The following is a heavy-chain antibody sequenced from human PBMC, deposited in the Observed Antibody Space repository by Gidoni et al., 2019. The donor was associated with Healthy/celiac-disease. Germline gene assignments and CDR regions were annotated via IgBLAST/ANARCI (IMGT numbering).Heavy chain of an antibody. CDR2: MNPNSGNT. CDR1: GYTFTSYD. J-gene: IGHJ6*02. V-gene: IGHV1-8*01. Sequence: QVQLAQSGAEVKKPGASVKVSCKASGYTFTSYDINWVRQATGHGLEWMGWMNPNSGNTGYAQKFQGRVTMTRNTSISTAYMELSSLRSEDTAVYYCARINTYSSSWVYYYYYGMDVWGQGTTVTVSS. D-gene: IGHD6-13*01. CDR3: ARINTYSSSWVYYYYYGMDV.